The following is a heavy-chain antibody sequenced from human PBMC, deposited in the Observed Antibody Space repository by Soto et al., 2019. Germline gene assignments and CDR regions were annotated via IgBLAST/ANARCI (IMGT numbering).Heavy chain of an antibody. J-gene: IGHJ4*02. Sequence: XSVKVSCKASGCTFPTLVITGFRTAPGQGLDWMGWISNXNGNKXNGKKVKGRVXXKKETCTXXXYMELRSMRSEDKAVYYCARDGWDIVVVARDYWGQGTLVTVSS. CDR3: ARDGWDIVVVARDY. CDR2: ISNXNGNK. V-gene: IGHV1-18*01. D-gene: IGHD2-15*01. CDR1: GCTFPTLV.